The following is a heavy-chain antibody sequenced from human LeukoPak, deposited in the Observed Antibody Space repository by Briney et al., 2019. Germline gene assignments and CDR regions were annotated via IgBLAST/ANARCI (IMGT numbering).Heavy chain of an antibody. V-gene: IGHV4-4*07. CDR3: AREESVDTAMPYRYYHYLDV. CDR2: SYTSGST. CDR1: GGSISSYY. Sequence: SETLSLTCTVSGGSISSYYWSWIRQPAGKGLECIGRSYTSGSTNYNPSLKSRVTMSVDTSKNQFSLKLSSVTAADTAVYYCAREESVDTAMPYRYYHYLDVWGKGTTVNISS. D-gene: IGHD5-18*01. J-gene: IGHJ6*03.